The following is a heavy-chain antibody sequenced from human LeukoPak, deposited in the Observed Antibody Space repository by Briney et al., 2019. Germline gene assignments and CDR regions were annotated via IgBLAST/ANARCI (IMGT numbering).Heavy chain of an antibody. CDR1: GGSISSGSYY. CDR3: ARAKPGIAVAGNGFDY. CDR2: IYTSGST. V-gene: IGHV4-61*02. Sequence: SQTLPLTCTVSGGSISSGSYYWSWIRQPAGKGLEWIGRIYTSGSTNYNPSLKSRVTISVDTSKNQFSLKLSSVTAADTAVYYCARAKPGIAVAGNGFDYWGQGTLVTVSS. J-gene: IGHJ4*02. D-gene: IGHD6-19*01.